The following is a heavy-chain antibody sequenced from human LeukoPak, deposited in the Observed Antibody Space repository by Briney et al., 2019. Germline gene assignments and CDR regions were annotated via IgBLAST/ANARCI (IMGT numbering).Heavy chain of an antibody. J-gene: IGHJ4*02. Sequence: GGSLRLSCAASGFIFSDYYMSWIRQAPGKGLEWVSYISSSGSTIYYADSVKGRFTISRDNAKNSLYLQMNSLRAEDTAVYYCARDLYYDSSGYYGYWGQGTLVTVSS. V-gene: IGHV3-11*01. CDR3: ARDLYYDSSGYYGY. CDR2: ISSSGSTI. CDR1: GFIFSDYY. D-gene: IGHD3-22*01.